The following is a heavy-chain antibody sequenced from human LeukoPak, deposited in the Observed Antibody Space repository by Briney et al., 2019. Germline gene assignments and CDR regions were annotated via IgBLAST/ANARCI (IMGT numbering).Heavy chain of an antibody. Sequence: GGSLRLSCAASGLTFSIHWMNWVRQAPGKGLECVANINQDGSDKYYADSVKGRFTISRDNSKNTLYLQMNSLRAEDTAVYYCANTRGSGWYFNYWGQGTLVTVSP. D-gene: IGHD6-19*01. CDR2: INQDGSDK. V-gene: IGHV3-7*01. J-gene: IGHJ4*02. CDR3: ANTRGSGWYFNY. CDR1: GLTFSIHW.